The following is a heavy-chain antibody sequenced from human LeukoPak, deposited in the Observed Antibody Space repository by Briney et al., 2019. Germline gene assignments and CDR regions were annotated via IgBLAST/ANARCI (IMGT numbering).Heavy chain of an antibody. D-gene: IGHD3/OR15-3a*01. CDR1: GGSMSNYY. CDR3: ARLWSGAPFDY. CDR2: IYYSGST. Sequence: SETLSLTCTVSGGSMSNYYWSWIRQPPGKGLEWIGYIYYSGSTNYNPSLKSRVTISVDTSKNQFSLKLSSVTSADTAVYYCARLWSGAPFDYGGQGTLVTVSS. J-gene: IGHJ4*02. V-gene: IGHV4-59*08.